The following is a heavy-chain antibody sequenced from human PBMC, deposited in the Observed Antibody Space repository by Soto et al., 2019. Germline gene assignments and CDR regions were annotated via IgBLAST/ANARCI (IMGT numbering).Heavy chain of an antibody. V-gene: IGHV3-30*18. CDR3: AKDPYDNLTGYGPDY. Sequence: QVQLVESGGGVVQPGRSLRLSCAASGFTFSSYGIHWVRQAPGKGLEWVAVISYDGSNKYYADSVKGRFTISRDNSKNALYLQMNSLRAEDTAVYYCAKDPYDNLTGYGPDYWGQGTLVTVAS. CDR2: ISYDGSNK. D-gene: IGHD3-9*01. J-gene: IGHJ4*02. CDR1: GFTFSSYG.